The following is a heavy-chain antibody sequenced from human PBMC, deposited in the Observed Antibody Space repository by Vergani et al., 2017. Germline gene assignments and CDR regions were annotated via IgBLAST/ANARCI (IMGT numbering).Heavy chain of an antibody. V-gene: IGHV3-30*18. CDR1: GFTFSTYG. CDR3: AKDGRENSDYGYFDY. D-gene: IGHD4-17*01. Sequence: QVQLVESGGGVVQPGRSLRLSCAASGFTFSTYGMHWVRQAPGKGLEWVAVISYDGSNKYYADSVKGRFTTSRDNSKNTLYLQMNSLRAEDTAVYYCAKDGRENSDYGYFDYWGQGTLVTVSS. CDR2: ISYDGSNK. J-gene: IGHJ4*02.